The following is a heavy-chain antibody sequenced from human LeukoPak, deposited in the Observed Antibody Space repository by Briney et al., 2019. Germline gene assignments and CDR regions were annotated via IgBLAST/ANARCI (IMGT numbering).Heavy chain of an antibody. Sequence: SETLSLTCTVSGGSISSYYWSWIRQPPGKGLEWIGYIYYSGSTNYNPSLKSRVTISVDTSKNQFSLKLSSVTAADTAVYYCARLLYEESWSALNYYGMDVWGQGTTVTVSS. D-gene: IGHD2-8*01. CDR1: GGSISSYY. J-gene: IGHJ6*02. CDR3: ARLLYEESWSALNYYGMDV. V-gene: IGHV4-59*01. CDR2: IYYSGST.